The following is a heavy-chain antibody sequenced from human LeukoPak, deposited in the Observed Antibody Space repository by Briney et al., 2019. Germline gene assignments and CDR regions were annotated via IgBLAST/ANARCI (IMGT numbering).Heavy chain of an antibody. D-gene: IGHD3-10*01. J-gene: IGHJ4*02. CDR3: ARGKRGYYGSDIDY. CDR1: GFTVSSNY. Sequence: GGSLRLSCAASGFTVSSNYMSWVRQAPGKGLEWVSVIYSGGSTYYADSVKGRFTISRDNSKNTLYLQMNSLRAEDTAVYYCARGKRGYYGSDIDYWGQGTLVTVSS. V-gene: IGHV3-66*01. CDR2: IYSGGST.